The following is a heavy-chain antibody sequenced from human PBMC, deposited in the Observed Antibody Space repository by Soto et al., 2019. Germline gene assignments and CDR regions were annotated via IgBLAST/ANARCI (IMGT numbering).Heavy chain of an antibody. CDR2: INPSGGIT. CDR3: ARGFGYSWFDP. CDR1: GYTFISYY. Sequence: ASVKVSCKASGYTFISYYFHWMRQAPGQGLEWMGLINPSGGITRYAQKFQGRVTVTSDTSTSTVYMELSSLTSEDTAVYYCARGFGYSWFDPWGQGSLVTVSS. J-gene: IGHJ5*02. V-gene: IGHV1-46*01. D-gene: IGHD1-26*01.